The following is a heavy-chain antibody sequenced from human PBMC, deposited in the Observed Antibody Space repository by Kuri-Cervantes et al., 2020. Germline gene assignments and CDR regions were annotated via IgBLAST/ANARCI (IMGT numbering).Heavy chain of an antibody. CDR1: GFTFSSYG. CDR3: ARGLRFLEWFDYYYMDV. CDR2: ISSDGSNK. J-gene: IGHJ6*03. D-gene: IGHD3-3*01. Sequence: GGSLRLSCAASGFTFSSYGMHWVRQAPGKGLEWVAVISSDGSNKNYADSVKGRFTISRDNSENTLYLQMNSLRAEDTAVYYCARGLRFLEWFDYYYMDVWSKGTTVTVSS. V-gene: IGHV3-30*03.